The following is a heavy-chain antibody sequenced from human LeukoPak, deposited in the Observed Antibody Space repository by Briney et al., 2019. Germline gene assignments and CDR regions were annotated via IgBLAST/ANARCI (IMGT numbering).Heavy chain of an antibody. CDR3: ARGMDCTNGVCAAMGDY. Sequence: RASVKVSCKASGYTFTSYYMHWVRQAPGQGLEWMGIINPSGGSTSYAQKFQGRVTMTRDTSTSTAYMELRSLRSDDTAVYYCARGMDCTNGVCAAMGDYWGQGTLVTVSS. CDR1: GYTFTSYY. D-gene: IGHD2-8*01. J-gene: IGHJ4*02. V-gene: IGHV1-46*01. CDR2: INPSGGST.